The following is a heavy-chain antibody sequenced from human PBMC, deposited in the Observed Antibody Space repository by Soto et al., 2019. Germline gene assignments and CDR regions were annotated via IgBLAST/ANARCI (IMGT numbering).Heavy chain of an antibody. CDR2: IKSKNDGGAT. CDR1: GLTFNNAW. CDR3: TTDAQWGI. Sequence: GGSLRLSCAASGLTFNNAWMNWVRQAPGKGLEWVGRIKSKNDGGATEYSAPVKDRFTISRDDSKNTLYLQMNSLKIEDTAVYYCTTDAQWGIWGQGTMVTVSS. V-gene: IGHV3-15*07. J-gene: IGHJ3*02. D-gene: IGHD2-8*01.